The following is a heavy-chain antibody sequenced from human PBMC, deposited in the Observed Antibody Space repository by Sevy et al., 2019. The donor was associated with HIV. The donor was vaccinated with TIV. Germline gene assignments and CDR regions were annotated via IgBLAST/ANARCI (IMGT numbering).Heavy chain of an antibody. CDR1: GFTFSTYA. V-gene: IGHV3-23*01. Sequence: GGSLRLSCAASGFTFSTYAMSWVRQAPGKGLEWVSAISGSGGSTYYADSLKGRFTIFRDNSKNTLSLQMNSLRAEDTAVYYCAKGDRTFYGLDVWGQWTTVTVSS. CDR3: AKGDRTFYGLDV. D-gene: IGHD2-15*01. CDR2: ISGSGGST. J-gene: IGHJ6*02.